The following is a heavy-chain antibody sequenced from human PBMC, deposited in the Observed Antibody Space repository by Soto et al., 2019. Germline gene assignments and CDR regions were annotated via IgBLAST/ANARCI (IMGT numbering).Heavy chain of an antibody. D-gene: IGHD1-26*01. CDR3: AKDEGVGGTLGLFDY. CDR1: GFDFTYYP. CDR2: MSSDGSKI. V-gene: IGHV3-30*18. Sequence: QVQLVESGGGAVQPGESLRLSCVASGFDFTYYPMHWVRQAPGKGLESVAVMSSDGSKIHHTDSVKGRFTISRDNSKNTLYLQMNSLRKEDTAVYFCAKDEGVGGTLGLFDYWGQGTLVSVSS. J-gene: IGHJ4*02.